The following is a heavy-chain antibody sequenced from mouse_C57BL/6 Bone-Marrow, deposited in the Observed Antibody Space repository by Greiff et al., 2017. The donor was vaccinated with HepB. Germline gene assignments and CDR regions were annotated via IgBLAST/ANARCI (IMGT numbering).Heavy chain of an antibody. J-gene: IGHJ4*01. CDR2: INSDGSAI. Sequence: EVQLVETGGGLVQPGGSRGLSCEGSGFTFSGFWMSWVRQTPGKTLEWIGDINSDGSAINYAPSIKDRFTIFRDNDKSTLYLQMSNVRSEDTATYFCMRYEVLLHYAMDYWGQGTSVTVSS. V-gene: IGHV11-2*01. D-gene: IGHD2-10*01. CDR3: MRYEVLLHYAMDY. CDR1: GFTFSGFW.